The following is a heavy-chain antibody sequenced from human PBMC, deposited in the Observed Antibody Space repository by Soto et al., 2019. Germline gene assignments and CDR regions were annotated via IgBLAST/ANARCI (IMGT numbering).Heavy chain of an antibody. CDR2: VYHTGST. V-gene: IGHV4-30-4*01. Sequence: PSETLSLTCTVSGGSISGDYYWNWIRQAPGKGLEWIGYVYHTGSTYHNPSLKSRGSISVDTSNNQFSLKLSSVTAADTAVYFCAREHYDITGNRIDSWGQGITVTISS. D-gene: IGHD3-22*01. J-gene: IGHJ5*01. CDR3: AREHYDITGNRIDS. CDR1: GGSISGDYY.